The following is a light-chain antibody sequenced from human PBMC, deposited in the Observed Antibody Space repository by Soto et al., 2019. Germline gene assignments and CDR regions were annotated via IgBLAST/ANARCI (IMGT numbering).Light chain of an antibody. CDR3: LRAYHGTYV. V-gene: IGLV7-46*01. CDR2: DTT. CDR1: TGAVTNGHY. J-gene: IGLJ1*01. Sequence: QAVVTQEPSLTVSPGGTVTLTCGSSTGAVTNGHYPYWFQQKPGQAPRTLIYDTTNRHSWTPARFSGSLLGGKAALTLSGAQPEDEAEYYCLRAYHGTYVFVNGNKATVL.